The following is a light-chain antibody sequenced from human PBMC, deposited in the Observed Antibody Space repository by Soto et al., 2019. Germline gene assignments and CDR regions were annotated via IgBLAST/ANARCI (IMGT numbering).Light chain of an antibody. CDR3: QQNNKWPPLT. V-gene: IGKV3-15*01. J-gene: IGKJ4*01. Sequence: EVVMTQSPATVSVSPGEGVTLSCRASQTISNDLAWYQQKPGQAPRLLIYGASTRATGVPARFSGGGSGTEFTLTISSLQSEAFAFYYCQQNNKWPPLTFGGGTKVDIK. CDR2: GAS. CDR1: QTISND.